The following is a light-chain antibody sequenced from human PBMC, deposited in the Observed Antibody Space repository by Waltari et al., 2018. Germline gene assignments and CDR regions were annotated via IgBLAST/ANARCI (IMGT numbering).Light chain of an antibody. J-gene: IGLJ2*01. CDR2: EVS. CDR1: SSDIGTYNY. CDR3: GSYAGHNNSGV. V-gene: IGLV2-8*01. Sequence: QSALTQPPSASGSPGQSVTISCAGTSSDIGTYNYVSWYQQHPGKAPNLIIYEVSKRPSGVPDRFSCAKSGNPASLTVSGLQAEDEADYYCGSYAGHNNSGVFGGGTKLTVL.